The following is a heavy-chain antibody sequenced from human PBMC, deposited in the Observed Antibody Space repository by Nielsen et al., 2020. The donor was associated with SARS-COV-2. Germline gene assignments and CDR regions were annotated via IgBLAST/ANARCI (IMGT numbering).Heavy chain of an antibody. V-gene: IGHV4-30-4*01. Sequence: RQAPGKGLEWIGYIYYSGSTYYNPSLKSRVTISVDTSKNQFSLKLSSVTAADTALYYCARERVGGITIFGVVTRYGIDVWGQGTTVTVSS. CDR3: ARERVGGITIFGVVTRYGIDV. D-gene: IGHD3-3*01. CDR2: IYYSGST. J-gene: IGHJ6*02.